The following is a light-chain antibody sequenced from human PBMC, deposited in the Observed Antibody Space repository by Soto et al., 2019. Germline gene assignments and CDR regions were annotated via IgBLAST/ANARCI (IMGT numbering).Light chain of an antibody. CDR1: QGISSY. Sequence: AIRMTQSPSSLSASTGDRVTITCRASQGISSYLAWYQQKPGKAPKLLIYAASTLQSGVPSRFSGSGSGTDFTLTISCLQSEDFATYYCQQYFRFRAFGQGTKVDIK. CDR3: QQYFRFRA. CDR2: AAS. J-gene: IGKJ1*01. V-gene: IGKV1-8*01.